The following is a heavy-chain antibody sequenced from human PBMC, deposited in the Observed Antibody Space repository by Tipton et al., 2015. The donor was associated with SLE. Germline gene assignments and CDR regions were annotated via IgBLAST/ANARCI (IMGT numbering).Heavy chain of an antibody. CDR1: GGSISSYY. D-gene: IGHD6-13*01. CDR2: IYYSGST. J-gene: IGHJ4*02. CDR3: AREVSSWYEGNYFDY. V-gene: IGHV4-59*01. Sequence: TLSLTCTVSGGSISSYYWSWIRQPPGKGLEWIGYIYYSGSTNYNPSLKSRVTISVDTSKNQFSLKLSSVTAADTAVYYCAREVSSWYEGNYFDYWGQGTLVTVSS.